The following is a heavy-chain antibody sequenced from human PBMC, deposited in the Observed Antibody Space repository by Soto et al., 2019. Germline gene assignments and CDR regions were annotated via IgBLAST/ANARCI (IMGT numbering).Heavy chain of an antibody. V-gene: IGHV4-59*01. CDR3: ARVPFVGYFFWLDP. CDR2: MHHTQGT. Sequence: SSETLSLTCSVSGASISSYYWTWIRQPPGGGLEWIGYMHHTQGTNDNPSLRGRVHMSIDTSMNQFSLRLTSVTAADTAVYYCARVPFVGYFFWLDPWGHGTLVTVSS. D-gene: IGHD3-9*01. CDR1: GASISSYY. J-gene: IGHJ5*02.